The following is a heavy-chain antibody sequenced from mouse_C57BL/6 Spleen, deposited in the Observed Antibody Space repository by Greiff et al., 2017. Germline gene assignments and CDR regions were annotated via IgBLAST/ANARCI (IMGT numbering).Heavy chain of an antibody. CDR2: IYPGDGDT. CDR3: ARYYYGSSYDAMDY. D-gene: IGHD1-1*01. Sequence: VQLQQSGASVKISCKASGYAFSSYWMNWVKQRPGKGLEWIGQIYPGDGDTNYNGKFKGKATLTADKSSSTAYMQLSSLTSEDSAVYFCARYYYGSSYDAMDYWGQGTSVTVSS. J-gene: IGHJ4*01. V-gene: IGHV1-80*01. CDR1: GYAFSSYW.